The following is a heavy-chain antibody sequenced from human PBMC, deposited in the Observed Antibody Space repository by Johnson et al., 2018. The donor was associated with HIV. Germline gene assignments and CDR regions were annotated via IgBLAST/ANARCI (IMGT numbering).Heavy chain of an antibody. CDR2: ISSGGST. D-gene: IGHD3-10*01. J-gene: IGHJ3*02. V-gene: IGHV3-66*01. CDR3: AGGFYYGSGSYHGAFDI. Sequence: EQLVESGGGLVQPGGSLRLSCAASGFTVSSNYMSWVRQAPGKGLEWVSVISSGGSTYYADSVKGRFTISRDNAKTSLFLQMNSLRAEDTAVYYCAGGFYYGSGSYHGAFDIWGQGTMVTVSS. CDR1: GFTVSSNY.